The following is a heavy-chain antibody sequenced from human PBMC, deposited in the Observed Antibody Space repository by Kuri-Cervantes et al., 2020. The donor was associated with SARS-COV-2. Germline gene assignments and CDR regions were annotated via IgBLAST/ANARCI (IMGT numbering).Heavy chain of an antibody. D-gene: IGHD6-6*01. J-gene: IGHJ4*02. CDR1: GFTFSSYS. CDR2: ISSSSSTI. CDR3: ARDTGIAARPRNFDY. V-gene: IGHV3-48*01. Sequence: GGSLRLSCAASGFTFSSYSMNWVRQAPGKGLEWVSYISSSSSTIYYADSVKGRFTISRDNAKNSLYLQMNSLRAEDTAVYYCARDTGIAARPRNFDYWGQGTLVTVSS.